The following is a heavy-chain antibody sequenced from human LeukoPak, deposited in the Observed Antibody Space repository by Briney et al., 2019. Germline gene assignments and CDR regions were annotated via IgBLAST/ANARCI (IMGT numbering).Heavy chain of an antibody. CDR1: GFTFSSYG. CDR2: ISYDGSNK. V-gene: IGHV3-30*18. Sequence: GRSLRLSCAASGFTFSSYGMHWVRQAPGKGLEWVAVISYDGSNKYYADSVKGRFTISRDNSKNTLYLQMNSLRAEDTAVYYCAKGDDSSGYYYPDDAFDIWGQGTMVTVSS. D-gene: IGHD3-22*01. CDR3: AKGDDSSGYYYPDDAFDI. J-gene: IGHJ3*02.